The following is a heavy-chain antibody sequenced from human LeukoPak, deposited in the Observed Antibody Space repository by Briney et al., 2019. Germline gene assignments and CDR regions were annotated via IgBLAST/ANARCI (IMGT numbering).Heavy chain of an antibody. CDR2: INWNGGST. J-gene: IGHJ3*02. CDR3: ARGGGYYDSSGYHDAFDI. CDR1: GFTFYDYG. D-gene: IGHD3-22*01. Sequence: PGGSLSLSCAASGFTFYDYGMSWVRQAPGKGVEWVSGINWNGGSTVYADSVKGRFTISRDNAKNSLYLQMDSLRAEDTALYYCARGGGYYDSSGYHDAFDIWGQGTMVSVSS. V-gene: IGHV3-20*04.